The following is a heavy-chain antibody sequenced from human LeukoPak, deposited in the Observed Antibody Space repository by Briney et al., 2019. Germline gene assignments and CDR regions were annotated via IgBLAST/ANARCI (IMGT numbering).Heavy chain of an antibody. CDR1: GFTFDDYA. CDR3: AKDKYYYDSSGYWH. J-gene: IGHJ4*02. Sequence: PGGSLRLSCAASGFTFDDYAMHWVRQAPGKGLEWVSGISWNSGSIGYADSVKGRFTISRDNAKNSLYLQMNSLRAEDTALYYCAKDKYYYDSSGYWHWGQGTLVTVSS. D-gene: IGHD3-22*01. CDR2: ISWNSGSI. V-gene: IGHV3-9*01.